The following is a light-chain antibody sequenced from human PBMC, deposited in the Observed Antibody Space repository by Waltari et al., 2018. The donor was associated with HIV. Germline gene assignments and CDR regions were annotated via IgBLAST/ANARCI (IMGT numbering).Light chain of an antibody. CDR1: SSAVGGYNY. CDR2: DVS. Sequence: QSALTQPASVSGSPGQSITISCAVTSSAVGGYNYVSWYQQHPGKAPKLMIYDVSKRPSGVSNRFSGSKSGNTASLTISGLQAEDEADYYCCSYARTSTYVFGTGTKVTVL. CDR3: CSYARTSTYV. J-gene: IGLJ1*01. V-gene: IGLV2-23*02.